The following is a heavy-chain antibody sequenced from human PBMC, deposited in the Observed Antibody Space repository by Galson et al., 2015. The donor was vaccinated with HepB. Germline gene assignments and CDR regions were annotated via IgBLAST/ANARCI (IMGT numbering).Heavy chain of an antibody. V-gene: IGHV5-10-1*01. CDR2: IDPSDSYT. CDR1: GYSFTSYW. D-gene: IGHD3-22*01. Sequence: QSGAEVKKPGESLRISCKGSGYSFTSYWISWVRQMPGKGLEWMGRIDPSDSYTNYSPSFQGHVTISADKSISTAYLQWSSLKASDTAMYYCARSTYYYDSSGYLGDYWGQGTLVTVSS. CDR3: ARSTYYYDSSGYLGDY. J-gene: IGHJ4*02.